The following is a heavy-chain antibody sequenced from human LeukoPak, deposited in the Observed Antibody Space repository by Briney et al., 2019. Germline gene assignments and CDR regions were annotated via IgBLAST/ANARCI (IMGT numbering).Heavy chain of an antibody. CDR3: ARGGIAAAALVHLDY. CDR2: IYYSGST. V-gene: IGHV4-59*01. D-gene: IGHD6-13*01. CDR1: GGSITSYY. Sequence: SETLALACSVSGGSITSYYWSWIRQPPGKGLEWIGYIYYSGSTNYNPSLKSRVTIVVDTSKNQFSLKLSSVTAADTAVYYCARGGIAAAALVHLDYLGERTIVTVSS. J-gene: IGHJ4*02.